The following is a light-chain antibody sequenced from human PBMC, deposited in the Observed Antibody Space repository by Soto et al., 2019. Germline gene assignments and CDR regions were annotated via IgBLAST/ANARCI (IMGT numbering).Light chain of an antibody. CDR3: QQYQTAPPSYT. J-gene: IGKJ2*01. Sequence: EIVLTQSPGTLSLSPGERATLSCRASQSLTSDYLAWYQQKSGQAPRLLIYGASSRAAGIPDRFSGSGSGTDFTITISRLEPEDFAVYYCQQYQTAPPSYTCGQGTKLEI. V-gene: IGKV3-20*01. CDR2: GAS. CDR1: QSLTSDY.